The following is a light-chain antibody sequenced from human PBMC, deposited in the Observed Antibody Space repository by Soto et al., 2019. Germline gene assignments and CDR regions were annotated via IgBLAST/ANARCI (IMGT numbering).Light chain of an antibody. J-gene: IGKJ4*01. Sequence: EIVMTQSPATLSVSPGERATLSCRASESVSDKVAWYQQKPGQAPRLVIYDASTRATGIPARFSGTGSGTEVTLTISSLQSEDFAVYYCQQYDNWPPLTFGGGAKVEIK. CDR3: QQYDNWPPLT. CDR2: DAS. V-gene: IGKV3-15*01. CDR1: ESVSDK.